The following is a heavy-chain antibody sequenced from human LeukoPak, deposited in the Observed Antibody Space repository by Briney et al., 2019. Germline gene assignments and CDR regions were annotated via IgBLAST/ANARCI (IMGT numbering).Heavy chain of an antibody. V-gene: IGHV3-23*01. D-gene: IGHD3-3*01. CDR3: AKDGKVGTTNFGYWFDP. J-gene: IGHJ5*02. Sequence: GGSLRLSCAASGFTFNTYGDYAMSWVRQAPGKGLEWVSAISGSGTSTNYADSVKGRFTISRDNSKNTLYLQMNSLRAEDTAVYYCAKDGKVGTTNFGYWFDPWGQGTLVTVSS. CDR2: ISGSGTST. CDR1: GFTFNTYGDYA.